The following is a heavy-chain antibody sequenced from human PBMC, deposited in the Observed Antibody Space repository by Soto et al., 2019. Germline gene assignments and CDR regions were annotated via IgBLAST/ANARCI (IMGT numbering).Heavy chain of an antibody. CDR1: GGSISSSNW. CDR3: ARSGNSGYDFFDY. Sequence: SETLSLTCAVSGGSISSSNWWSWVRQPPGKGLEWIGEIYHSGSTNYNPSLKSRVTISVDKSKNQFSLKLSSVTAADTAVYYCARSGNSGYDFFDYWGQGTLVTVSS. V-gene: IGHV4-4*02. D-gene: IGHD5-12*01. CDR2: IYHSGST. J-gene: IGHJ4*02.